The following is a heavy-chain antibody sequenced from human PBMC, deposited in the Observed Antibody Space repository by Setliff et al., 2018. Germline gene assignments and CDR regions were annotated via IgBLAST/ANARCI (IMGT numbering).Heavy chain of an antibody. J-gene: IGHJ4*02. CDR3: SRLVRYCTATSCQRLSGGEF. CDR1: GYTFSDYG. CDR2: IGVYTGKS. V-gene: IGHV1-18*01. Sequence: GASVKVSCKASGYTFSDYGITWVRQAPGQGLEWMGWIGVYTGKSYFAHRFQGRVTLTTDTSTGTAYMELSSLTFDDTAVYFCSRLVRYCTATSCQRLSGGEFWGQGTLVTVSS. D-gene: IGHD2-2*01.